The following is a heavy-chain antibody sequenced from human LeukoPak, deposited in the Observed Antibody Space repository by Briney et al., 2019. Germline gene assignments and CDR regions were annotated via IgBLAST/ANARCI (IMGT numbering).Heavy chain of an antibody. V-gene: IGHV1-8*01. CDR1: GYTFTSYD. J-gene: IGHJ6*02. D-gene: IGHD3-3*01. Sequence: ASEKVSCKAFGYTFTSYDINWVRQATGQGLEWMGWMNPNSGNTGYAQKFQGRVTMTRNTSISTAYMELSSLRSEDTAVYYCARILDFWSGPTPSYYYGMDVWGQGTTVTVSS. CDR2: MNPNSGNT. CDR3: ARILDFWSGPTPSYYYGMDV.